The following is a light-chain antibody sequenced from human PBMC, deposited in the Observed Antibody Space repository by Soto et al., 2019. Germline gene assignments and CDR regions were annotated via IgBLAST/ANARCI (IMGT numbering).Light chain of an antibody. J-gene: IGLJ1*01. CDR3: ASYSTGNTLYV. CDR2: EVA. V-gene: IGLV2-14*01. Sequence: QSALTQPASVSGSPGQSITISCTGSNSDIGHSNFVSWYQQHPGNVPKLMIFEVANRPSGISARFSGSKSGNTASLTISGLQTEDEADYYCASYSTGNTLYVFGAGTKVTVL. CDR1: NSDIGHSNF.